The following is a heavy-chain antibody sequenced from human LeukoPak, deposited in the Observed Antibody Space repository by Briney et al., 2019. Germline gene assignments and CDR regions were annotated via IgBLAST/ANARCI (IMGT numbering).Heavy chain of an antibody. D-gene: IGHD5-18*01. CDR1: GFTFSSYA. CDR2: ISSSSSYI. V-gene: IGHV3-21*01. CDR3: ARENLRTAMVSA. Sequence: GGSLRLSCAASGFTFSSYAMSWVHQAPGKGLEWVSSISSSSSYIYYADSVKGRFTISRDNAKNSLYLQMNSLRAEDTAVYYCARENLRTAMVSAWGQGTLVTVSS. J-gene: IGHJ5*02.